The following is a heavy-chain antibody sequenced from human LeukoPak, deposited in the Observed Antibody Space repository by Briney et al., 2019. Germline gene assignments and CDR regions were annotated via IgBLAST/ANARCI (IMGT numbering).Heavy chain of an antibody. Sequence: GRSLRLSCAASGFTFSSYAMSWVRQAPGKGLEWVSAISGTGGRTFYADSVKGRFTISRDTSKNTLYLQVSGLRAEDTAVYYCAKTPYYSDSGGYYFRYFDYWGQGTLVIVS. CDR3: AKTPYYSDSGGYYFRYFDY. V-gene: IGHV3-23*01. CDR1: GFTFSSYA. J-gene: IGHJ4*02. D-gene: IGHD3-22*01. CDR2: ISGTGGRT.